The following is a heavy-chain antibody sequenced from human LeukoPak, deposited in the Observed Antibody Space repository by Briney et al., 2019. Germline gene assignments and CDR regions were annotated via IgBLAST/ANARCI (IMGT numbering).Heavy chain of an antibody. CDR2: IYHSGNT. Sequence: SETLSLTCAVSGASISSNNWWSWVRQSPGKGLEWIGSIYHSGNTYYNPSLKSRVTISVDTSKNQFSLKLNSVTAADTAVYYCARAGYGDSDFDYWGQGTLVTVSS. J-gene: IGHJ4*02. V-gene: IGHV4-4*02. D-gene: IGHD4-17*01. CDR1: GASISSNNW. CDR3: ARAGYGDSDFDY.